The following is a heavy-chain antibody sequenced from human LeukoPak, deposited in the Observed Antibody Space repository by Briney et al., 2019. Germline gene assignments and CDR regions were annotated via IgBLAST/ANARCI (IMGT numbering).Heavy chain of an antibody. CDR3: ARVYSSSSLYYYYGMDV. V-gene: IGHV3-21*01. J-gene: IGHJ6*02. Sequence: GGSLRLSCAASGFTFSSYEMNWVRQAPGKGLEWVSSISSSSSYIYYADSVKGRFTISRDNAKNSLYLQMNSLSAEDTAVYYCARVYSSSSLYYYYGMDVWGQGTTVTVSS. CDR2: ISSSSSYI. D-gene: IGHD6-6*01. CDR1: GFTFSSYE.